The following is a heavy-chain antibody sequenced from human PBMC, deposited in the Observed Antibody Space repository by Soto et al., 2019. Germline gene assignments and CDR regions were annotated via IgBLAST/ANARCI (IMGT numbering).Heavy chain of an antibody. CDR1: GYTFTSYG. CDR3: ARVPPVVTRKDYYYGMDV. V-gene: IGHV1-18*01. CDR2: ISAYNGNT. J-gene: IGHJ6*02. Sequence: ASVKVSCKASGYTFTSYGISWVRQAPGQGLEWMGWISAYNGNTNYAQKLQGRVTMTTDTSTSTAYMELRSLRSDDTAVYYCARVPPVVTRKDYYYGMDVWGQGTTVTVSS. D-gene: IGHD2-15*01.